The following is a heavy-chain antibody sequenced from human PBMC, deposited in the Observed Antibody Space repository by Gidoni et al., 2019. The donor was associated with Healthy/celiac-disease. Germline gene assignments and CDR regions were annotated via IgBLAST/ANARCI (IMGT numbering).Heavy chain of an antibody. CDR1: GGSFSGYY. D-gene: IGHD3-16*01. J-gene: IGHJ6*03. V-gene: IGHV4-34*01. Sequence: QVQLQQWGAGLLKPSETLSLTCAVYGGSFSGYYWSWIRQPPGKGLEWIGEINHSGSTNYNPSLKSRVTISVDTSKNQFSLKLSSVTAADTAVYYCARGLRGTYYYYYMDVWGKGTTVTVSS. CDR2: INHSGST. CDR3: ARGLRGTYYYYYMDV.